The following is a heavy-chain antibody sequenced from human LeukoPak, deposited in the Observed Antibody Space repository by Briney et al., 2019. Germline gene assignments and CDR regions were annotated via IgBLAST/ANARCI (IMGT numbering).Heavy chain of an antibody. CDR3: ARDQEHCSGTSCYPYWYDS. J-gene: IGHJ5*01. Sequence: SETLSLTCTVPGASITSYHWSWIRQPAGKGLEWIGRMFYSGNTDYNPSLKSRLTMSIDTSKNQFSLKLSSVTAADTAVYFCARDQEHCSGTSCYPYWYDSWGQGTLVTVSS. D-gene: IGHD2-2*01. V-gene: IGHV4-4*07. CDR1: GASITSYH. CDR2: MFYSGNT.